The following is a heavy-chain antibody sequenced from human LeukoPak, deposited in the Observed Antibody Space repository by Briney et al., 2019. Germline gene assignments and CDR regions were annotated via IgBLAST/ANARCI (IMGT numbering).Heavy chain of an antibody. CDR1: GYTFINYW. Sequence: GESLKISCKASGYTFINYWIAWVRQMPEKGLELMGLIYPGDSDTRYHPSFQGHVTISADKSINTDDLPWNSLEASDSARHDCAIQANHCSGNSCSALYFDSWGQGTLVTVSS. D-gene: IGHD2-15*01. V-gene: IGHV5-51*01. CDR3: AIQANHCSGNSCSALYFDS. CDR2: IYPGDSDT. J-gene: IGHJ4*02.